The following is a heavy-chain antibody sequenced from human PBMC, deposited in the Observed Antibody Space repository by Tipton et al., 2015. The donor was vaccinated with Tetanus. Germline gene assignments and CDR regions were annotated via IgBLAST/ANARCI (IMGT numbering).Heavy chain of an antibody. Sequence: SLRLSCAASGFTFSSYAMHWVRQAPGKGLEWVAVISYDGSNKYYADSVKGRFTISRDNSKNTLYLQMNSLRAEDTAVYYCAREFPEPTYYFDYWGQGTLVTVSS. D-gene: IGHD1-14*01. V-gene: IGHV3-30-3*01. CDR1: GFTFSSYA. J-gene: IGHJ4*02. CDR3: AREFPEPTYYFDY. CDR2: ISYDGSNK.